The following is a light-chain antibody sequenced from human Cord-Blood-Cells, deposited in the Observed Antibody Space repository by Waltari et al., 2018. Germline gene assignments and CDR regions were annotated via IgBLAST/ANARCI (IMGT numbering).Light chain of an antibody. Sequence: QSALTQPASVSGSPGQSITISCTGTSSDVGSYNLVSWYQQHPGKAPKLMIYEGSKLASGVSNRFSGSKSGNTASRTISGLQAEDEADYYCCAYAGSWVFGGGTKLTVL. J-gene: IGLJ3*02. CDR2: EGS. CDR3: CAYAGSWV. V-gene: IGLV2-23*01. CDR1: SSDVGSYNL.